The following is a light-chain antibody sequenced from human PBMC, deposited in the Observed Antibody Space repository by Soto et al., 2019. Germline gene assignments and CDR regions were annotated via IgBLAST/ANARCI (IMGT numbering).Light chain of an antibody. CDR1: SSNIGSNT. J-gene: IGLJ3*02. Sequence: QSVLTQPPSASGTPGQRVTISCSGSSSNIGSNTVNWYQQLPGTAPKLLIYSNNQRPSAVPDRFSGSKSGNSGSLAISGLQDEDEADYYCAAWDDSLNGGVFGGGTKVTVL. CDR3: AAWDDSLNGGV. CDR2: SNN. V-gene: IGLV1-44*01.